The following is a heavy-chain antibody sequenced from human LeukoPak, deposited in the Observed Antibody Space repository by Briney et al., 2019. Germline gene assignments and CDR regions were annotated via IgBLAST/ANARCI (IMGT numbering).Heavy chain of an antibody. J-gene: IGHJ3*02. CDR1: GFTFNTYS. CDR3: ARRTYPNDAFDI. Sequence: PGGSLRLSCAASGFTFNTYSMNCVRQAPGKRLEWVSAISGSGTDIYYPDSLKGRFTISRDNAKNSLYLQVTSLRAEDTAVYYCARRTYPNDAFDIWGQGTMVSVSS. D-gene: IGHD1-7*01. V-gene: IGHV3-21*01. CDR2: ISGSGTDI.